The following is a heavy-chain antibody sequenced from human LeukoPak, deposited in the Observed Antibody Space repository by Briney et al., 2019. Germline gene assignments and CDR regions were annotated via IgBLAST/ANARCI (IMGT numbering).Heavy chain of an antibody. CDR2: IYYSGST. Sequence: SETLSLTCTVSGGSISSSSYYWRWIRQPPGKGLEWIGSIYYSGSTYYNPSLKSRVTISVDTSKNQFSLKLSSVTAADTAVYYCPRRYYDISTGYYRSETTTNWFDPWGQGTPVTVSP. V-gene: IGHV4-39*01. CDR3: PRRYYDISTGYYRSETTTNWFDP. D-gene: IGHD3-9*01. CDR1: GGSISSSSYY. J-gene: IGHJ5*02.